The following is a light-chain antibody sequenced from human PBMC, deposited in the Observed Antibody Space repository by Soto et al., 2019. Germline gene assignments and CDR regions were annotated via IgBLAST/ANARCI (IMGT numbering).Light chain of an antibody. CDR3: QQYNSYLLT. CDR1: QSISSW. CDR2: DAS. V-gene: IGKV1-5*01. J-gene: IGKJ4*01. Sequence: DIQMTQSPSTLSASVGDRVTITCRASQSISSWLAWYQQKPGKAPNLLIYDASTLRSGVPSGFSGSGSGTEFTLSISSLQPEDFATYYCQQYNSYLLTFGGGTKVEIK.